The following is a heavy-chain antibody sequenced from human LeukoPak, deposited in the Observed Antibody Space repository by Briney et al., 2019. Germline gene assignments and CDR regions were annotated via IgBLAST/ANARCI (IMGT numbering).Heavy chain of an antibody. J-gene: IGHJ6*03. CDR1: GFTFSDYS. CDR3: ASAVGTVVYYYYMDV. Sequence: GGSLRLSCAASGFTFSDYSMSWVRQAPGKGLEWVSSISYDSSHIFYADSVKGRFTISRDNSKNSLYLQMNSLRAEDTAVYYCASAVGTVVYYYYMDVWGKGTTVTVSS. V-gene: IGHV3-21*01. D-gene: IGHD2-15*01. CDR2: ISYDSSHI.